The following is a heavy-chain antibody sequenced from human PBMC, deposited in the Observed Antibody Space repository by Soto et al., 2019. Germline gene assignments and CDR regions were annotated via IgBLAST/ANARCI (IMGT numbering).Heavy chain of an antibody. CDR1: GFIFSSYG. V-gene: IGHV3-30*03. CDR2: ISYDGSNK. Sequence: PGGSLRLSCAASGFIFSSYGMHWVRQAPGKGLEWVAVISYDGSNKYYADSVKGRSTISRDNSKNTLYLQMNSLRAEDTAVYYCVAETYDYWGQGTLVTVSS. J-gene: IGHJ4*02. CDR3: VAETYDY.